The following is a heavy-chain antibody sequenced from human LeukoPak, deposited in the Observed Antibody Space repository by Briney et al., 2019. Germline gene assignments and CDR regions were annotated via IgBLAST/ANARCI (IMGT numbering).Heavy chain of an antibody. D-gene: IGHD2-15*01. CDR2: IIPIFGTA. J-gene: IGHJ4*02. V-gene: IGHV1-69*13. Sequence: ASVKVSCKASGGTFSSYAISWVRQGPGQGLEWMGGIIPIFGTANYAQKSQGRVTTTADESTSTAYMELSSLRSEDTAVYYCARGGYCSGGSCYYYWGQGTLVTVSS. CDR1: GGTFSSYA. CDR3: ARGGYCSGGSCYYY.